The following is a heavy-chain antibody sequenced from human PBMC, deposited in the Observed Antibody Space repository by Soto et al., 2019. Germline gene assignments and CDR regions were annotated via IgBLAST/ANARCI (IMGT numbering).Heavy chain of an antibody. Sequence: PXACLKISGKGSRYSFSSYWIGWVRQMPGKGLESMGIIFPGDSDTRYSPSFQGQVTISVEKSISTAYLQWDSLEASDTAVYYCARHDSPGQDAFQIWGQGTVVTGSS. CDR3: ARHDSPGQDAFQI. J-gene: IGHJ3*02. CDR1: RYSFSSYW. D-gene: IGHD2-21*01. V-gene: IGHV5-51*01. CDR2: IFPGDSDT.